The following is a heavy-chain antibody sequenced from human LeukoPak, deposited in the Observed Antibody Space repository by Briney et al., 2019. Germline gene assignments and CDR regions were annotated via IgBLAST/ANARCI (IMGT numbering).Heavy chain of an antibody. CDR3: ARDSVPMVRGVIIDYYGMDV. V-gene: IGHV3-11*01. CDR1: GFTFSDYY. CDR2: ISSSGSTI. J-gene: IGHJ6*02. Sequence: GGSLRLSCAPSGFTFSDYYMSWIRQAPGKGLEWVSYISSSGSTIYYADSVKGRFTISRDNAKNSLYLQMNSLRAEDTAVYYCARDSVPMVRGVIIDYYGMDVWGQGTTVTVSS. D-gene: IGHD3-10*01.